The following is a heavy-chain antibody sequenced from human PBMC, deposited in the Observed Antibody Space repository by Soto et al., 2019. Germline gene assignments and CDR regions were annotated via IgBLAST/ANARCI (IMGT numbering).Heavy chain of an antibody. Sequence: ASVKVSCKASGYTFTSYGISWVRQAPGQGLEWMGWISAYNGNTNYAQKLQGRVTMTTDTSTSTAYMELRSLRSDDTAVYYCSRGNVSTRGLYYMDVWGKGTTVTVSS. J-gene: IGHJ6*03. CDR3: SRGNVSTRGLYYMDV. CDR2: ISAYNGNT. CDR1: GYTFTSYG. D-gene: IGHD1-1*01. V-gene: IGHV1-18*01.